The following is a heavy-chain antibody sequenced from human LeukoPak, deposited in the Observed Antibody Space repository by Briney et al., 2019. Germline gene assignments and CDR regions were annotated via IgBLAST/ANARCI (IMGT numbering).Heavy chain of an antibody. CDR2: IKQDGSEK. V-gene: IGHV3-7*01. J-gene: IGHJ3*02. CDR1: GFSFSAYS. D-gene: IGHD5-24*01. Sequence: GGSLRLSCAGSGFSFSAYSMSWVRQAPGKGLEWVANIKQDGSEKYYVDSVKGRFTISRDNAKNSLYLQMNSLRAEDTAVYYCAMRWLQGDAFDIWGQGTMVTVSS. CDR3: AMRWLQGDAFDI.